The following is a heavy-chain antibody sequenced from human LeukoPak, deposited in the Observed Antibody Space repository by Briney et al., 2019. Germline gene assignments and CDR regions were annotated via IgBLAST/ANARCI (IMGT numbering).Heavy chain of an antibody. V-gene: IGHV3-23*01. CDR3: AGDSDLQPRNGFHM. J-gene: IGHJ3*02. D-gene: IGHD1-14*01. CDR2: LSGDGART. Sequence: GGSLRLSCAVSGFTLSNYAMSCVRQAPGKGLEWVSILSGDGARTYYADSVKGRFTISRDLSKNTLYLQMNSLKPEDTAIYYCAGDSDLQPRNGFHMWGQGTVATVSS. CDR1: GFTLSNYA.